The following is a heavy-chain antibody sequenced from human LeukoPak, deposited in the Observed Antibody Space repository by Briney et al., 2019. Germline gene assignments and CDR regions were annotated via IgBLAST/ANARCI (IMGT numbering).Heavy chain of an antibody. J-gene: IGHJ4*02. V-gene: IGHV4-38-2*02. CDR3: AREVGSLDTAMVQWSDY. D-gene: IGHD5-18*01. CDR2: IYRSGST. CDR1: GYSISSGYF. Sequence: PSETLSLTCTVSGYSISSGYFWGWIRPPPGKGLEWIGSIYRSGSTYHNPSLKSRVTISVDTSKNQFSLKLSSVTAADTAVYYCAREVGSLDTAMVQWSDYWGQGTLVTVSS.